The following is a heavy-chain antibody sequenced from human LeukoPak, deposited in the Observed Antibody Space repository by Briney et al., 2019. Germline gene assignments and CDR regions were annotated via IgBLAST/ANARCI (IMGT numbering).Heavy chain of an antibody. V-gene: IGHV4-39*07. CDR2: IYYSGST. Sequence: SETLSLTCTVSGGSISSSSYYWGWIRQPPGKGLEWIGSIYYSGSTYYNPSLKSRVTISVDTSKNQFSLKLSSVTAADTAVYYCARVSGSSWYWAGARYYYMDVWGKGTTVTVSS. CDR3: ARVSGSSWYWAGARYYYMDV. J-gene: IGHJ6*03. D-gene: IGHD6-13*01. CDR1: GGSISSSSYY.